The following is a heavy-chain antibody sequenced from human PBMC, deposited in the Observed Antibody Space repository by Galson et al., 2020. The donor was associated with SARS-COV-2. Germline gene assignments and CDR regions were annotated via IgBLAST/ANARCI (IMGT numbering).Heavy chain of an antibody. CDR3: ARDEGIRGYNYGRLYYGMDV. CDR1: GFPFSTYS. V-gene: IGHV3-21*01. J-gene: IGHJ6*02. Sequence: NSGGSLRLSCAASGFPFSTYSMNWVRLAPGKGLEWVSSISTSSSYTYYVDSVKVRFSISSDNPRNSLYLQMNSLRAEDTAVYYCARDEGIRGYNYGRLYYGMDVWGQGTTVTVSS. D-gene: IGHD5-18*01. CDR2: ISTSSSYT.